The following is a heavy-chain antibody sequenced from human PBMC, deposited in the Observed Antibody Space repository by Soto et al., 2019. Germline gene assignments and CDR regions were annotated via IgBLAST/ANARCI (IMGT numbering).Heavy chain of an antibody. CDR3: ARGPALLWFGDYYFDY. D-gene: IGHD3-10*01. CDR1: GYTFASYD. V-gene: IGHV1-8*01. Sequence: GASVKVSCKASGYTFASYDINWGRQATGQGREWMGWMNPSSGNTGYAQKFQGRVTMTRNTSISTAYMELSSLRSEDTAVYYCARGPALLWFGDYYFDYWGQGSLLTVCS. CDR2: MNPSSGNT. J-gene: IGHJ4*02.